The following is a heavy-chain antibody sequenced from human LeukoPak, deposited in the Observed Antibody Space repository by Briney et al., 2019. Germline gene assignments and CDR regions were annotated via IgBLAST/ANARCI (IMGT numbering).Heavy chain of an antibody. CDR3: ARELRDSSGYYHPDY. CDR1: GGTFSSYA. Sequence: SVKVSCKASGGTFSSYAISWVRQAPGQGLEWMGRIIPIFGIANYAQKFQGRVTITADKSTSTAYMELSSLRSEDTAVYCCARELRDSSGYYHPDYWGQGTLVTVSS. J-gene: IGHJ4*02. CDR2: IIPIFGIA. V-gene: IGHV1-69*04. D-gene: IGHD3-22*01.